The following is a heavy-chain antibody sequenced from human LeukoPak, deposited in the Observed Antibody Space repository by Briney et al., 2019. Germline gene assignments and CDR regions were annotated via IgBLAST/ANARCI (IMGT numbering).Heavy chain of an antibody. D-gene: IGHD2-2*01. Sequence: GGPLRLSCVACGFTFSSYWMSGVPQAPGKAREWVANIKQDGSEQYYVDSVKGRFTISRDNAKNSLYLQMNSLRAEDTAVYYCARDSPRSTSWGYWGQGTLVTVSS. CDR2: IKQDGSEQ. J-gene: IGHJ4*02. CDR3: ARDSPRSTSWGY. CDR1: GFTFSSYW. V-gene: IGHV3-7*01.